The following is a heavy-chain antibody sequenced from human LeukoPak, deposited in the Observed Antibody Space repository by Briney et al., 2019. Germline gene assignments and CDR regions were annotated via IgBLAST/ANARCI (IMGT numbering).Heavy chain of an antibody. V-gene: IGHV1-69*13. J-gene: IGHJ4*02. CDR2: IIPIFGTA. CDR1: GGTFSSYA. D-gene: IGHD3-9*01. Sequence: SVKVSCKASGGTFSSYAVSWVRQAPGQGLEWMGGIIPIFGTANYAQKLQGRVTITADESTSTAYMELSSLRSEDTAVYYCARAYDILTGYYYWGQGTLVTVSS. CDR3: ARAYDILTGYYY.